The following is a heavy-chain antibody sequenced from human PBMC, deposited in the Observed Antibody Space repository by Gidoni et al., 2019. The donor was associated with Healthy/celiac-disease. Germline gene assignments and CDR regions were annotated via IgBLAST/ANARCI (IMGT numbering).Heavy chain of an antibody. Sequence: VQLVESGGGVVQPGWLLRPSCAAAGFTFSSYGMHWVRQAPGKGVEWVAVIWYSGSNKYYADSVKGRFTISRDNSKNTLYLQMKSLGDEDKAVYYCARAPEGVGDAFDIWGQGTMVTVSS. V-gene: IGHV3-33*01. J-gene: IGHJ3*02. CDR2: IWYSGSNK. CDR3: ARAPEGVGDAFDI. D-gene: IGHD1-26*01. CDR1: GFTFSSYG.